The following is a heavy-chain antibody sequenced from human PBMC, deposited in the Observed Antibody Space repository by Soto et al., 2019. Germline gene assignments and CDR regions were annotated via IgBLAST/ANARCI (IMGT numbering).Heavy chain of an antibody. CDR1: GYTFTDYY. V-gene: IGHV1-2*02. CDR2: INPISGGT. D-gene: IGHD2-2*03. J-gene: IGHJ4*02. Sequence: QVHLVQSGAEVKKPGDSVKVSCKASGYTFTDYYIHWVRQAPGQGLEWMAWINPISGGTNYAQKFQGRVTMTRDTSITTTYMELSRLTSDDTAVYYCARDSVGYCSRTRCHGQGYFDYWGQGALVTVSS. CDR3: ARDSVGYCSRTRCHGQGYFDY.